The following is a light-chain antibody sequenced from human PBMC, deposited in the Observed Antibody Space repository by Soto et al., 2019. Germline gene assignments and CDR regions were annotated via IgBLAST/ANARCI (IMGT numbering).Light chain of an antibody. J-gene: IGKJ1*01. CDR3: QQYHIWPSWT. CDR2: AAS. V-gene: IGKV1-9*01. Sequence: IQLTQSPSALSASIGDRVTITCRASQGINTFLAWYQQKPGKAPKLLIYAASTLQSGVPSRFSGSGSGTDFTLTISSLQSEDFAVYFCQQYHIWPSWTFGQGTKVDIK. CDR1: QGINTF.